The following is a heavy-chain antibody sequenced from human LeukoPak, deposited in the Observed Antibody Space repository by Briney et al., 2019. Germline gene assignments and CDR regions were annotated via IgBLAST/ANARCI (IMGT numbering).Heavy chain of an antibody. V-gene: IGHV1-2*02. CDR3: ARVRHGSGSYYNEVLTWFDP. D-gene: IGHD3-10*01. J-gene: IGHJ5*02. Sequence: ASVKVSCKASGYTFTGYYMHWVRQAPEQGLEWMGWINPNSGGTNYAQKFQGRVTMTRDTSISTAYMELSRLRSDDTAVYYRARVRHGSGSYYNEVLTWFDPWGQGTLVTVSS. CDR1: GYTFTGYY. CDR2: INPNSGGT.